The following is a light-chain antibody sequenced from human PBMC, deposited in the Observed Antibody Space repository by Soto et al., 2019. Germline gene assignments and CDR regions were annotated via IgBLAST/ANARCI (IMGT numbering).Light chain of an antibody. Sequence: QPVVTQSPSASASLGASVNLTCTLSSGHSSYAIAWHQQQPEKGPRYVMTLRSGGSHSKGDGIPDRFSGSSSGAERYLTISSLQSEDEADYYCQTWGTGIVVFGGGTKLTVL. V-gene: IGLV4-69*01. CDR1: SGHSSYA. CDR3: QTWGTGIVV. J-gene: IGLJ2*01. CDR2: LRSGGSH.